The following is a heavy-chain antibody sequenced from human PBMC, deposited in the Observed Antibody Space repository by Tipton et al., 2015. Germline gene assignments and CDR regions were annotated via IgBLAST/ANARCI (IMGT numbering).Heavy chain of an antibody. Sequence: SGFSFDDYAMHWVRQGPGKGLEWVSGISWNSGSIGYGDSVKGRFTISRDNAKNSLYLQMNSLRPEDTAFYFCAKDRAGVAGSALEYWGQGTLVTVSS. CDR3: AKDRAGVAGSALEY. CDR1: GFSFDDYA. D-gene: IGHD6-19*01. V-gene: IGHV3-9*01. CDR2: ISWNSGSI. J-gene: IGHJ4*02.